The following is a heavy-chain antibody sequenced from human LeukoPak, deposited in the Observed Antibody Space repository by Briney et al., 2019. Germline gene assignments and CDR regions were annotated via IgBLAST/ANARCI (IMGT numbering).Heavy chain of an antibody. J-gene: IGHJ6*02. CDR2: IWYDGSNK. D-gene: IGHD3-10*01. CDR3: ARSEFGEFEYYYGMDV. Sequence: PGGSLRLSCAASGFTFSSYGMHWVRQAPGKGLEWVAVIWYDGSNKYYADSVKGRFTISRDNSKNRLYLQMNSLRAEDTAVYYCARSEFGEFEYYYGMDVWGQGTTVTVSS. V-gene: IGHV3-33*01. CDR1: GFTFSSYG.